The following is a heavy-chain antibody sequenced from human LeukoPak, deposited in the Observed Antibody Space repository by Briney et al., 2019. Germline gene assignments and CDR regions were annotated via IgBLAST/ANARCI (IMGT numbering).Heavy chain of an antibody. D-gene: IGHD3-10*01. J-gene: IGHJ4*02. CDR3: ARGRSGSYYTPPYFDY. V-gene: IGHV4-39*07. Sequence: SETLSLTCTVSGASVSGESYSWGWIRQPPGKGLEWIGNIYYTGTTYYHPSLKSRVTISVDTSKNQFSLKLSSVTAADTAVYYCARGRSGSYYTPPYFDYWGQGTLVTVSS. CDR2: IYYTGTT. CDR1: GASVSGESYS.